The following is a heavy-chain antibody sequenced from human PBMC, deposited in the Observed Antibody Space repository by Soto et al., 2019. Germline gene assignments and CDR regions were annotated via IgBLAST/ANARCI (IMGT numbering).Heavy chain of an antibody. J-gene: IGHJ6*02. CDR1: GGSISSGGYY. CDR2: IYYSGST. Sequence: QVQLQESGPGLVKPSQTLSLTCTVSGGSISSGGYYWSWIRQHPGKGLEWIGYIYYSGSTYYNPSLKRRVTISVDTSKNQFSLKLSSVTAADTAVYYCARDPVVTDYYYYGMDVWGQGTTVTVSS. D-gene: IGHD2-21*02. V-gene: IGHV4-31*03. CDR3: ARDPVVTDYYYYGMDV.